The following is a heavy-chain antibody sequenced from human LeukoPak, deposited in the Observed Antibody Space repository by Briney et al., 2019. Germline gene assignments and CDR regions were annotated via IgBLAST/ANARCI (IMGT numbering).Heavy chain of an antibody. CDR2: IHYSGST. V-gene: IGHV4-31*03. CDR3: ARESPDGAIDY. Sequence: SETLSLTCTVSGGSISSGGVYGRWSRQHRGEGLEWIGYIHYSGSTYYNPSLKSRVTISVDTSKTQFSLKLSSVTAADTAVYYCARESPDGAIDYWGQGPLVTVSS. D-gene: IGHD1-26*01. J-gene: IGHJ4*02. CDR1: GGSISSGGVY.